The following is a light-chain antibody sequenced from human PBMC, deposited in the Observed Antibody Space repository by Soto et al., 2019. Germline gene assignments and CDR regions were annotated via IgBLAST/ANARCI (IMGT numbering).Light chain of an antibody. V-gene: IGLV2-8*01. CDR1: SSDVGGYNY. CDR3: SSYAGSNNDV. J-gene: IGLJ1*01. CDR2: EVS. Sequence: QSALTQPPSASGSPGQSVTISCTGTSSDVGGYNYVSWYQQHPGKAPKLTIYEVSKRPSGVPDRFSGSKSGNTASLTVSGLQAEDEADYYCSSYAGSNNDVFGSGTKLTVL.